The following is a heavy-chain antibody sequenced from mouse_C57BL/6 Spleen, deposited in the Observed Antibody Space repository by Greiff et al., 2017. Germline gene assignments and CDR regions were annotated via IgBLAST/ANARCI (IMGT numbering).Heavy chain of an antibody. V-gene: IGHV1-59*01. J-gene: IGHJ3*01. Sequence: QVQLQQPGAELVRPGTSVKLSCKASGYTFTSYWMHWVKQRPGQGLEWIGVIDPSDSYTNYNQKFKGKATLTVDTSSSTAYMQLSSLTSEDSAVYYCTYYGPKGFAYWGQGTLVTVSA. D-gene: IGHD2-10*01. CDR2: IDPSDSYT. CDR1: GYTFTSYW. CDR3: TYYGPKGFAY.